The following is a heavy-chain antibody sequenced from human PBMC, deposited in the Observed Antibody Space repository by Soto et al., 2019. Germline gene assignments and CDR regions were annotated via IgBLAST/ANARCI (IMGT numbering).Heavy chain of an antibody. CDR1: GFTFSSYS. Sequence: GGSLRLSCAASGFTFSSYSMNWVRQAPGKGLEWVSSISSSSSYIYYADSVKGRFTISRDNAKNSLYLQMNSLRAEDTAVYYCARDLAFCSSTSCYKDYYYGMDVWGQGTTVTVSS. CDR3: ARDLAFCSSTSCYKDYYYGMDV. V-gene: IGHV3-21*01. D-gene: IGHD2-2*02. J-gene: IGHJ6*02. CDR2: ISSSSSYI.